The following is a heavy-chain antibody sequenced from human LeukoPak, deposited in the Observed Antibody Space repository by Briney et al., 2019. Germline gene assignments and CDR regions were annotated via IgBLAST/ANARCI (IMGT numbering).Heavy chain of an antibody. J-gene: IGHJ6*02. V-gene: IGHV3-23*01. Sequence: GGSLRPSCAASGFTFNNCVGTWVRQAPGKGLEWVSTINTGDGSTFYADSVKGRFTIFRDSSKNTLYLEMNGLRAEDTAIYFCAKDGRPRAFGLDVWGQGTMVTVSS. CDR2: INTGDGST. D-gene: IGHD3-10*01. CDR3: AKDGRPRAFGLDV. CDR1: GFTFNNCV.